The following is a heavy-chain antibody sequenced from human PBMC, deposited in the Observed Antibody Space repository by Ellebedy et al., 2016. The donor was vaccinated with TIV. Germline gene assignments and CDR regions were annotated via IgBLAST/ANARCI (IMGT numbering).Heavy chain of an antibody. D-gene: IGHD6-6*01. CDR2: ISSSGSTI. Sequence: GESLKISXAASGFTFSSYWMSWIRQAPGKGLEWVSYISSSGSTIYYADSVKGRFTISRDNAKNSLYLQMNSLRAEDTAVYYCARDPYSSSSGYFQHWGQGTLVTVSS. V-gene: IGHV3-11*01. CDR1: GFTFSSYW. J-gene: IGHJ1*01. CDR3: ARDPYSSSSGYFQH.